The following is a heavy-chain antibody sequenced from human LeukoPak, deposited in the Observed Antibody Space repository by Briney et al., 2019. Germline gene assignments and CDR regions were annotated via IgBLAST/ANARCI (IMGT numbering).Heavy chain of an antibody. CDR1: GFTFSSYA. V-gene: IGHV3-23*01. CDR3: AKEMIRYSSGWTTRSPLDY. CDR2: ISGSGGST. D-gene: IGHD6-19*01. J-gene: IGHJ4*02. Sequence: PGGSLRLSCAASGFTFSSYAMSWVRQAPGKGLEWVSAISGSGGSTYYADSVKGRFTISRDNSKNTLCLQMNSLRAEDTAVYYCAKEMIRYSSGWTTRSPLDYWGQGTLVTVFS.